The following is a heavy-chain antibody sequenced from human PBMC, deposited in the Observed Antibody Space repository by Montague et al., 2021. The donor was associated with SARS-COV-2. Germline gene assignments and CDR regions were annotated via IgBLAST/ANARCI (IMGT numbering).Heavy chain of an antibody. V-gene: IGHV3-7*01. CDR3: ASDHRQVWFGAPVMERYFDY. D-gene: IGHD3-10*01. CDR1: GFTFSSYW. J-gene: IGHJ4*02. Sequence: SLRLSCAASGFTFSSYWMSWVRQAPGKGLEWVANIKQDGSEKYYVDSVKGRFTISRDNAKNSLYLQMNSLRAEDTAVYYCASDHRQVWFGAPVMERYFDYWGQGTLVTVSS. CDR2: IKQDGSEK.